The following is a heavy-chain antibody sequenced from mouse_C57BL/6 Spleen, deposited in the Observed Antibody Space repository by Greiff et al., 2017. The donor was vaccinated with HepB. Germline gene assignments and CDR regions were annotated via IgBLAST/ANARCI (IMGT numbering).Heavy chain of an antibody. Sequence: EVKLEESGPGLVKPSQSLSLTCSVTGYSITSGYYWHWIRQFPGNKLEWMGYISYDGSNNYNPSLKNRISITRDTSKNQFFLKLNSVTTEDTATYYCARGGPYGNSFDYWGQGTTLTVSS. V-gene: IGHV3-6*01. CDR2: ISYDGSN. CDR1: GYSITSGYY. J-gene: IGHJ2*01. CDR3: ARGGPYGNSFDY. D-gene: IGHD2-1*01.